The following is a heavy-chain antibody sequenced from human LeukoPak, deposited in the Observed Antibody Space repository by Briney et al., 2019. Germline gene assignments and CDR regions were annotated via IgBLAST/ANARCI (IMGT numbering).Heavy chain of an antibody. Sequence: GGSLRLSCAASGFTFDDYAMHWVRHAPGKGLEWVSGISWNSGSIGYADSVKGRFTISRDNAKNSLYLQMNSLRAEDTALYYCATSGSYTDYWGQGTLVTVSS. CDR1: GFTFDDYA. CDR3: ATSGSYTDY. J-gene: IGHJ4*02. D-gene: IGHD1-26*01. V-gene: IGHV3-9*01. CDR2: ISWNSGSI.